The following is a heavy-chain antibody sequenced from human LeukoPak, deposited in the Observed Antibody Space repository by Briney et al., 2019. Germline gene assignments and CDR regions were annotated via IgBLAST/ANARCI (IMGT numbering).Heavy chain of an antibody. CDR3: ARTPEWEPSPPYYYYYYGMDV. D-gene: IGHD1-26*01. Sequence: GASVKVSCKASGGTSSSYAISWVRQAPGQGLEWMGRIIPILGIANYAQKFQGRVTITADKSTSTAYMELSSLRSEDTAVYYCARTPEWEPSPPYYYYYYGMDVWGQGTTVTVSS. J-gene: IGHJ6*02. V-gene: IGHV1-69*04. CDR1: GGTSSSYA. CDR2: IIPILGIA.